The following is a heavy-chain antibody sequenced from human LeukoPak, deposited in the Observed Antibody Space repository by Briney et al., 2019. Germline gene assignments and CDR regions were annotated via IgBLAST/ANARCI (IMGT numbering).Heavy chain of an antibody. Sequence: SETLSLTCTVSGGSISSYYWSWIRQPPGKGLEWIGYIYYSGSTNYNPSLKSRVTISVDTSKNQFSLKLTSVTAADTAVYYCARRGYSTYSWFDPWGQGTLVTVSS. CDR2: IYYSGST. J-gene: IGHJ5*02. CDR3: ARRGYSTYSWFDP. D-gene: IGHD1-26*01. V-gene: IGHV4-59*08. CDR1: GGSISSYY.